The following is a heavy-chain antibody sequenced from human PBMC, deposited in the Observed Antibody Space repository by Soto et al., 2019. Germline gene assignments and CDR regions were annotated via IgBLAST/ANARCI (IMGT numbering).Heavy chain of an antibody. V-gene: IGHV1-69*13. CDR1: GGTFSSYA. J-gene: IGHJ4*02. D-gene: IGHD2-8*01. Sequence: ASVKVSCKASGGTFSSYAISWVRQAPGQGLEWMGGIIPIFGTANYAQKFQGRVTITADESTSTAYMELSSLRSEDTAVYYCARSDCTNGVCYGGNDYWGQGTLVTVSS. CDR2: IIPIFGTA. CDR3: ARSDCTNGVCYGGNDY.